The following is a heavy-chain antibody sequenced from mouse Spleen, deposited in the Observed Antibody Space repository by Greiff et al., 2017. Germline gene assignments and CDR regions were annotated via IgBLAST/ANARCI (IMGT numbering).Heavy chain of an antibody. D-gene: IGHD3-3*01. V-gene: IGHV3-6*01. J-gene: IGHJ1*01. CDR3: ARDRVHIIPRAGYFDV. Sequence: EVQLVESGPGLVKPSQSLSLTCSVTGYSITSGYYWNWIRQFPGNKLEWMGYISYDGSNNYNPSLKNRISITRDTSKNQFFLKLNSVTTEDTATYYCARDRVHIIPRAGYFDVWGAGTTVTVSS. CDR2: ISYDGSN. CDR1: GYSITSGYY.